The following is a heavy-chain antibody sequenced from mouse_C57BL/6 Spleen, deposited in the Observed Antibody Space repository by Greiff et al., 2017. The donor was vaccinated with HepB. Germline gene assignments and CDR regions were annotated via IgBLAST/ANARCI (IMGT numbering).Heavy chain of an antibody. V-gene: IGHV1-80*01. J-gene: IGHJ2*01. CDR2: IYPGDGDT. Sequence: VQLQQSGAELVKPGASVKISCKASGYAFSRYWMNWVKQRPGKGLEWIGQIYPGDGDTNYNGKFKGKATLTADKSSSTAYMQLSSLTSEDAAVYFCARDSSGYGYYFDYWGQGTTLTVSS. D-gene: IGHD3-2*02. CDR3: ARDSSGYGYYFDY. CDR1: GYAFSRYW.